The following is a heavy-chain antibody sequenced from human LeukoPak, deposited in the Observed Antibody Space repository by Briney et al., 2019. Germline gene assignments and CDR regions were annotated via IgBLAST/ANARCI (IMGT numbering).Heavy chain of an antibody. CDR3: ASMDYGERYYYYMDV. D-gene: IGHD4-17*01. V-gene: IGHV4-59*08. CDR2: IYYSGST. Sequence: SETLSLTCTVSGGSISSYYWGWIRQRPGRGLEWIGYIYYSGSTNFNPSLKSRVTISVDTSKNQFSLKLSSVTAADTAVYYCASMDYGERYYYYMDVWGEGTTVTVSS. J-gene: IGHJ6*03. CDR1: GGSISSYY.